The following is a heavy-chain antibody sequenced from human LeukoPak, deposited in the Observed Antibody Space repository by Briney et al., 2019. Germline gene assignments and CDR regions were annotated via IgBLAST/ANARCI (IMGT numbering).Heavy chain of an antibody. D-gene: IGHD3-3*01. V-gene: IGHV3-23*01. Sequence: GGSLRLSCAASGFTFSSCAMSWVRQAPGKGLEWVSAISGSGGSTYYADSVKGRFTISRDNSKNTLYLQMNSLRAEDTAVYYCAKVRDFWSGPNWFDPWGQGTLVTVSS. CDR2: ISGSGGST. J-gene: IGHJ5*02. CDR3: AKVRDFWSGPNWFDP. CDR1: GFTFSSCA.